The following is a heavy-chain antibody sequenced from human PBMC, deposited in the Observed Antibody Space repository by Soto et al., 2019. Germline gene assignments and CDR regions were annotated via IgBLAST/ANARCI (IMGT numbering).Heavy chain of an antibody. CDR3: ARGGIVVVPAGLNWFDP. V-gene: IGHV3-21*01. CDR1: GFTFSSYS. Sequence: KPGGSLRLSCAASGFTFSSYSMNWVRQAPGKGLEWVSSISSSSSHIHYADSVKGRFTISRDNAKNSLYLQMNSLRAEDTAVYYCARGGIVVVPAGLNWFDPWGQGTLVTVSS. CDR2: ISSSSSHI. J-gene: IGHJ5*02. D-gene: IGHD2-2*01.